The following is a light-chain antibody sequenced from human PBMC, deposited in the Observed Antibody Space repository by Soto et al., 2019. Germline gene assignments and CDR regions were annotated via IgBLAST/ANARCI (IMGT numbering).Light chain of an antibody. V-gene: IGLV2-14*01. CDR3: NSYRTVSTYV. J-gene: IGLJ1*01. CDR1: SSDIGGYNF. Sequence: QSALTQPASVSGSPGQSITIACTGTSSDIGGYNFVSWYQQHPGKAPKLLIYDVGNRPSGVSNRFSGSKSGNTASLTSSGLQAEDEAPDYCNSYRTVSTYVFGTGTKVTVL. CDR2: DVG.